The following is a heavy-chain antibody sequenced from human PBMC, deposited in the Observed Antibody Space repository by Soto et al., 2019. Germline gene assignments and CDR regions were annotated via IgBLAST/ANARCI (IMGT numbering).Heavy chain of an antibody. D-gene: IGHD4-17*01. J-gene: IGHJ5*02. CDR3: ARAAYGEYWFDP. CDR2: INGDGRTT. Sequence: EVQLVESGGGVVPPGGSLRLSCAASGFTFSGYWMHWVRQAPGKGLMWVSRINGDGRTTNYADSVKGRFTISRENAKNTLSLQMNSLRAEDTAVYYCARAAYGEYWFDPWGQGTLVTVSS. V-gene: IGHV3-74*01. CDR1: GFTFSGYW.